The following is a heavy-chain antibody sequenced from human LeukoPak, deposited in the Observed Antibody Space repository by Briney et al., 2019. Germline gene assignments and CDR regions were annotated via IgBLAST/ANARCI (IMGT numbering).Heavy chain of an antibody. D-gene: IGHD1-14*01. J-gene: IGHJ4*02. CDR2: INHSGST. CDR1: GGSFSGYY. Sequence: SETLSLTCAVYGGSFSGYYWSWIRQPPGKGLEWIGEINHSGSTNYNPSLKSRVTISVDTSKNQFSLKLSSVTAADTAVYYCARPRYNWNHAGHWGQGALVTVSS. V-gene: IGHV4-34*01. CDR3: ARPRYNWNHAGH.